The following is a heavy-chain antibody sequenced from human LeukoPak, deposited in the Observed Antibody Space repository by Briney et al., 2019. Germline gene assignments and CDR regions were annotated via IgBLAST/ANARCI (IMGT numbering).Heavy chain of an antibody. Sequence: SETLSLTCTVSGGSIDSVVYYWTWIRQSAGKGLELIGRVYSTGSTNYTPSLKGRVTISQDMAKNQFSLRLDSVSAADTAVYYCARAYVDSSGYTAFDIWGQGTMVTVSS. CDR2: VYSTGST. V-gene: IGHV4-61*02. D-gene: IGHD3-22*01. CDR3: ARAYVDSSGYTAFDI. CDR1: GGSIDSVVYY. J-gene: IGHJ3*02.